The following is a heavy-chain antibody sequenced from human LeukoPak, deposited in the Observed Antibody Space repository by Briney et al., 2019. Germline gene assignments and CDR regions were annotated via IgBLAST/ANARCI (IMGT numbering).Heavy chain of an antibody. V-gene: IGHV4-39*07. J-gene: IGHJ5*02. CDR3: ARGFVTMVRGVTVWFDP. D-gene: IGHD3-10*01. CDR2: IYFTGST. CDR1: GGSVRDSSFY. Sequence: SETLSLTCTVSGGSVRDSSFYWGWLRQPPGKGLEWIGDIYFTGSTYYNPSVKSRVTMSLDTSKNQVSLKLSSVTAADTAVYYCARGFVTMVRGVTVWFDPWGQGTLVTVSS.